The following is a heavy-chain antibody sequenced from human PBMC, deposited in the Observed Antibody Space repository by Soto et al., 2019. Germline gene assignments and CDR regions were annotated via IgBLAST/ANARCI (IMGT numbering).Heavy chain of an antibody. V-gene: IGHV3-30-3*01. Sequence: QVRLVESGGGVVQPGRSLRLSCTASGFSFSSYAMYWFRQPPGKGLERVAVISHDGNNKHYADSVKGRITGSRDNSNHSLDLQLNSLRGEDTAMYYCARDMYSSDYFVKWFEPWGQGTLVTVSS. CDR3: ARDMYSSDYFVKWFEP. CDR1: GFSFSSYA. D-gene: IGHD6-19*01. J-gene: IGHJ5*02. CDR2: ISHDGNNK.